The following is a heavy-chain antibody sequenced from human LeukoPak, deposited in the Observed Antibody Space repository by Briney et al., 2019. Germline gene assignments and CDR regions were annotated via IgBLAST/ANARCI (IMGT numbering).Heavy chain of an antibody. CDR2: ISYDGSNK. CDR3: VGTIASRGSEY. CDR1: GFTFSSYG. D-gene: IGHD6-6*01. Sequence: AGGSLRLSCAASGFTFSSYGMHWVRQAPGKGLEWVAVISYDGSNKYYADSVKGRFTISRDNSKNTLYLQMNSLRAEDTAVYYCVGTIASRGSEYWGQGALVTVSS. J-gene: IGHJ4*02. V-gene: IGHV3-30*03.